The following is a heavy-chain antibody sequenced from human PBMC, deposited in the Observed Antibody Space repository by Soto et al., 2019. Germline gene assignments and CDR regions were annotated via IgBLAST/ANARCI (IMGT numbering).Heavy chain of an antibody. D-gene: IGHD3-22*01. CDR2: INHSGST. V-gene: IGHV4-34*01. Sequence: KASETLSLTCAVYGGSFSGYYWSWIRQPPGKGLGWIGEINHSGSTNYNPSPKSRVTISVDTSKNQFSLKLSSVTAADTAVYYCARGGPRYYYDSSGSRRGWFDPWGQGTLVTVSS. J-gene: IGHJ5*02. CDR3: ARGGPRYYYDSSGSRRGWFDP. CDR1: GGSFSGYY.